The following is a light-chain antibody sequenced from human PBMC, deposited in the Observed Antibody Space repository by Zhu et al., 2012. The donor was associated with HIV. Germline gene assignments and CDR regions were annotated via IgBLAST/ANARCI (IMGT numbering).Light chain of an antibody. Sequence: EIVLTQSPGTLSLSPGETATLSCRASQIFSSSYIAWYQQKAGQTPRLLIYGTSSRATGIPNRFSARGSGTDFTLTINRLGPEDFGVYFCHHYGSSARATFGPGTKWKSN. CDR1: QIFSSSY. CDR2: GTS. V-gene: IGKV3-20*01. CDR3: HHYGSSARAT. J-gene: IGKJ3*01.